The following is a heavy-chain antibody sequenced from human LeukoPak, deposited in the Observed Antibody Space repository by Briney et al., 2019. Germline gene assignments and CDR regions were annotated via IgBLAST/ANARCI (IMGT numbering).Heavy chain of an antibody. Sequence: PGGSLRLSCAASGFTFSSYSMNWVRQAPGKGLEWVSAITTSSYIYYADSVKGRFTISRDNAKNSLYLQMNSLRAEDTAVYYCARHMMTTVIYYYGMDVWGQGTTVTVSS. CDR1: GFTFSSYS. CDR3: ARHMMTTVIYYYGMDV. V-gene: IGHV3-21*01. CDR2: ITTSSYI. J-gene: IGHJ6*02. D-gene: IGHD4-11*01.